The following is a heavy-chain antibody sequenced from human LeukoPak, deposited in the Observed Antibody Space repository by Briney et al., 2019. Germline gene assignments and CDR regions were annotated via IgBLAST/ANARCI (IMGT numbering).Heavy chain of an antibody. D-gene: IGHD3-22*01. Sequence: SETLSLTFTVSGGSISSYYWSWIRQPAGKGLEWIGRIYTSGSTNYTPSLKSRVTMSVDTSKNQFSLKLSSVTAADTAVYYCARDPDYYDSSGHDYWGQGTLVTVSS. CDR1: GGSISSYY. V-gene: IGHV4-4*07. CDR2: IYTSGST. CDR3: ARDPDYYDSSGHDY. J-gene: IGHJ4*02.